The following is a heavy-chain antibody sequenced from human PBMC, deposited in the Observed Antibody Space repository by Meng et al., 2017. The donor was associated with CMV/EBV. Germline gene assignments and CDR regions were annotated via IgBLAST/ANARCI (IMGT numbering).Heavy chain of an antibody. V-gene: IGHV1-8*01. D-gene: IGHD2-2*01. CDR2: RNPNSGNT. Sequence: TFTSDDRYWVRKATGQGLEWMGWRNPNSGNTSYAQKFQGRVTMTRNTSISTAYMKLSSLRSEDTAVYYCARAPYCSSTSCYYYGMDVWGQGTTVTSP. CDR1: TFTSDD. J-gene: IGHJ6*02. CDR3: ARAPYCSSTSCYYYGMDV.